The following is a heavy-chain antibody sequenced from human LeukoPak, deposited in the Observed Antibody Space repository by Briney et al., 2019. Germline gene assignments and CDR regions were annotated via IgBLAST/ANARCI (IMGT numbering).Heavy chain of an antibody. Sequence: SQTLSLTCTISGDSVSTNIAAWNWIRQSPSRGLEWLGRTYYRSKWYNEYAVSAKSRITINADTSKNQFSLQLNSVTPEDTAVYYCARGYSFDYWGQGTLVTVSS. V-gene: IGHV6-1*01. CDR2: TYYRSKWYN. J-gene: IGHJ4*02. CDR3: ARGYSFDY. CDR1: GDSVSTNIAA.